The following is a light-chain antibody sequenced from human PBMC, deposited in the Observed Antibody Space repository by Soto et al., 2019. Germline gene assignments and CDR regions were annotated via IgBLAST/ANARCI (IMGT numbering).Light chain of an antibody. J-gene: IGLJ1*01. Sequence: SVVTQPASVSGAPGQSITIACTGTGGDVGGYNYVSWYQQHPGKVPKLMIYDVSNRPSGVSNRFSGSKSGNTASLTISGLQAEDEADYYCSSYTGSSTLYVFGSGTXVTGL. V-gene: IGLV2-14*03. CDR3: SSYTGSSTLYV. CDR2: DVS. CDR1: GGDVGGYNY.